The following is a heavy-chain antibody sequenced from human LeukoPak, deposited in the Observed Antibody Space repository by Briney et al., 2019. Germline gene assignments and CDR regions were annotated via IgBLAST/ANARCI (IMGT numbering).Heavy chain of an antibody. CDR2: IYHSGGT. CDR3: ARDVHIYGNAFGV. Sequence: SETLSLTCTVSGYSISSNFYWGWIRQSPAKGLEWIGSIYHSGGTYYNPSLKNRITISVDTSTNQFSLKLISVTASDTAMYYCARDVHIYGNAFGVWGQGTMVTVSS. D-gene: IGHD1-1*01. V-gene: IGHV4-38-2*02. CDR1: GYSISSNFY. J-gene: IGHJ3*01.